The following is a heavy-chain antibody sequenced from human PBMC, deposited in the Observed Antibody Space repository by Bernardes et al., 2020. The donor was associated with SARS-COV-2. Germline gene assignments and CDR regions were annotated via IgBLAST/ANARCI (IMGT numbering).Heavy chain of an antibody. J-gene: IGHJ5*02. D-gene: IGHD3-3*01. Sequence: LSLTCTVSGGSISSSSYYWGWIRQPPGKGLEWIGSIYYSGSTYYNPSLKSRVTISVDTSKNQFSLKLSSVTAADTAVYYCARHYYDFWSGYPLDPWGQGTLVTVSS. CDR3: ARHYYDFWSGYPLDP. CDR1: GGSISSSSYY. CDR2: IYYSGST. V-gene: IGHV4-39*01.